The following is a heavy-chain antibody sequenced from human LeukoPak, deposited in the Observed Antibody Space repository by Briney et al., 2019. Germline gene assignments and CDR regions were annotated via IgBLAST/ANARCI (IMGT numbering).Heavy chain of an antibody. J-gene: IGHJ4*02. CDR1: SGSISSSSYY. V-gene: IGHV4-39*07. CDR3: AREYSGSDTYFDY. Sequence: PSETLSLTCTVSSGSISSSSYYWGWIRQPPGKGLEWIGSIYYSGSTYYNPSLKSRVTISVDTSKNQFSLKLSSVTAADTAVYYCAREYSGSDTYFDYWGQGTLVTVSS. D-gene: IGHD1-26*01. CDR2: IYYSGST.